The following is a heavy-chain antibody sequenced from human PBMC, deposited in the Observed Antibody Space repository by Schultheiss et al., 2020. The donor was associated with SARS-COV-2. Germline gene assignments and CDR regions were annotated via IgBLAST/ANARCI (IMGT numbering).Heavy chain of an antibody. CDR2: ISGSGGST. J-gene: IGHJ5*02. CDR3: ARRRKDIVDPWRFDP. V-gene: IGHV3-23*01. D-gene: IGHD2-15*01. CDR1: GFTLSSYA. Sequence: GGSLRLSCAASGFTLSSYAMSWVRQAPGKGLEWVSTISGSGGSTYYADSVKGRFTISRDNAEKSLYLQMNSLRVEDTAVYFCARRRKDIVDPWRFDPWGQGTLVTVSS.